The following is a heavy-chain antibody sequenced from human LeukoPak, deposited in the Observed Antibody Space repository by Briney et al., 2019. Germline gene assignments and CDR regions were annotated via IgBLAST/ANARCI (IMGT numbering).Heavy chain of an antibody. CDR2: IRYDGSNK. D-gene: IGHD1-26*01. CDR1: GFTFSSYG. CDR3: AKDLAVGVTGLGFDX. V-gene: IGHV3-30*02. Sequence: QPGGSLRLSCAASGFTFSSYGMHWVRQAPGKGLEWVAFIRYDGSNKYYADSVKGRFTISRDNSKNTLCLQMNSLRAEDTAVYYCAKDLAVGVTGLGFDXWGQGTLVTV. J-gene: IGHJ4*02.